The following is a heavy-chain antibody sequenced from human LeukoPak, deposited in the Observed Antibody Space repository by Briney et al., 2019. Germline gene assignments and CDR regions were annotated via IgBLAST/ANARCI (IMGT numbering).Heavy chain of an antibody. D-gene: IGHD3-10*01. J-gene: IGHJ6*02. V-gene: IGHV7-4-1*02. Sequence: ASVKVSCKASGYSFTDYALNWVRQAPGQGLEWMGWINTNTGNPTYAQGFTGRFVFSLDTAVSTAYLQISSLKAEDTALYYCARPHEELWFGELLSDYYYRGLDVWGQGTTVTVSS. CDR1: GYSFTDYA. CDR3: ARPHEELWFGELLSDYYYRGLDV. CDR2: INTNTGNP.